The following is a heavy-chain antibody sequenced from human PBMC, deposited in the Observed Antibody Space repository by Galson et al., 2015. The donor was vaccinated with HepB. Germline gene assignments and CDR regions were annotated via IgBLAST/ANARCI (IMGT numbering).Heavy chain of an antibody. CDR2: VSSDGGGT. V-gene: IGHV3-23*01. Sequence: SLRLSCAASGFSFNNYAMDWVRQAPGEGLEWVASVSSDGGGTHYGNSVKGRFTISRDNSKNTLYLQMNSLRAEDTAVYFCAKGRGYGSGLVDFWGPGTLVTVSS. CDR3: AKGRGYGSGLVDF. D-gene: IGHD2-15*01. CDR1: GFSFNNYA. J-gene: IGHJ4*02.